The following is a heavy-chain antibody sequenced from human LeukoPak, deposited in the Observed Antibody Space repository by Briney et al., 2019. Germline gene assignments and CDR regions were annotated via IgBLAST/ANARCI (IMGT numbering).Heavy chain of an antibody. CDR3: ARILGYCSGGSCCSYFQH. Sequence: SETLSLTCAVYGGSFSGYYWSWIRQPPGKGLEWIGEINHSGSTNYNPSLKSRITISVDTSKNQFSLKLSSVTAADTAVYYCARILGYCSGGSCCSYFQHWGQGTLVTVSS. CDR2: INHSGST. CDR1: GGSFSGYY. D-gene: IGHD2-15*01. J-gene: IGHJ1*01. V-gene: IGHV4-34*01.